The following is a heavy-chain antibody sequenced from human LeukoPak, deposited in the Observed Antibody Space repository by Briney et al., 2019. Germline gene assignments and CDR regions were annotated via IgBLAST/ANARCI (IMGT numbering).Heavy chain of an antibody. CDR3: ARGATGNDY. Sequence: PGGSLRLSCAASGFTFSGYWMHWVRQAPGKGLVWVSLIKTDGTSITYADSVKGRVTISRDKAKNTLYLQMNSLRAEDTAVYYCARGATGNDYWGQGTLVTVSS. CDR2: IKTDGTSI. V-gene: IGHV3-74*01. CDR1: GFTFSGYW. J-gene: IGHJ4*02. D-gene: IGHD3-10*01.